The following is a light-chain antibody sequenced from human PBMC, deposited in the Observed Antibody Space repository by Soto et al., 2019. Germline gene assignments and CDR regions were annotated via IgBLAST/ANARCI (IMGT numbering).Light chain of an antibody. CDR1: ALPKQY. J-gene: IGLJ3*02. CDR2: KDS. CDR3: QSADSSGTYFWV. Sequence: SYELTQPPSVSVSPGQTARITCSGDALPKQYAYWYQQKPGQAPVLVIYKDSERPSGIPERFSGSSSGTTVTLTISGVQAEDEADYYCQSADSSGTYFWVFGGGTKVTVL. V-gene: IGLV3-25*02.